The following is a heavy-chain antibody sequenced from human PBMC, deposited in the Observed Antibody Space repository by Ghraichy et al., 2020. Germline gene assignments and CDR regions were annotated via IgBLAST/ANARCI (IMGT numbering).Heavy chain of an antibody. J-gene: IGHJ6*02. CDR3: ARDYDGSWKAFGGPYGMDV. CDR2: IIPIFGTA. Sequence: SVKVSCKASGGTFSSYAISWVRQAPGQGLEWMGGIIPIFGTANYAQKFQGRVTITADESTSTAYMELSSLRSEDTAVYYCARDYDGSWKAFGGPYGMDVRGQGTTVTVSS. CDR1: GGTFSSYA. V-gene: IGHV1-69*13. D-gene: IGHD3-16*01.